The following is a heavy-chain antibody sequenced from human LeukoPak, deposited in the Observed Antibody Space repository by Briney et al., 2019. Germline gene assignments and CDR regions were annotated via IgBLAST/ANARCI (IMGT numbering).Heavy chain of an antibody. V-gene: IGHV4-59*01. J-gene: IGHJ6*03. Sequence: SETLSLTCTVSGGSISSYYWSWIRQPPGKGLERIGYIYYSGSTNYNPSLKSRVTISVDTSKNQFSLKLSSVTAADTAVYYCARRKVVIATDYYYYYMDVWGKGTTVTVSS. D-gene: IGHD2-21*01. CDR3: ARRKVVIATDYYYYYMDV. CDR1: GGSISSYY. CDR2: IYYSGST.